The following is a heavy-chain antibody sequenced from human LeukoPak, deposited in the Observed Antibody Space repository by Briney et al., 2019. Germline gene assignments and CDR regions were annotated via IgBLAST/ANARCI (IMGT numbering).Heavy chain of an antibody. J-gene: IGHJ5*02. CDR3: ARNRRDGYNSYWFDP. CDR2: IWYDGSNK. Sequence: PGGSLRLSCAASGFTFSSYGMHWVRQAPGKGLEWVAVIWYDGSNKYYADSVKGRFTISRDNSKNTLYLQMNSLRAEDTAVYCCARNRRDGYNSYWFDPWGQGTLVTVSS. V-gene: IGHV3-33*01. CDR1: GFTFSSYG. D-gene: IGHD5-24*01.